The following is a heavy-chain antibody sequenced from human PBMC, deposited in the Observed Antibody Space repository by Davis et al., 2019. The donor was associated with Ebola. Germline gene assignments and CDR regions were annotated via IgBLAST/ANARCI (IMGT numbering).Heavy chain of an antibody. J-gene: IGHJ3*02. CDR1: GGTFSSYT. V-gene: IGHV1-69*02. D-gene: IGHD5-12*01. CDR2: IIPILGIA. Sequence: SVKVSCKASGGTFSSYTISWVRQAPGQGLEWMGRIIPILGIANYAQKFQGRVTVTRDTSTTTVYMDLSSLRSEDTALYYCTTPGGQDSGYDVFDIWGQGTMVTVSS. CDR3: TTPGGQDSGYDVFDI.